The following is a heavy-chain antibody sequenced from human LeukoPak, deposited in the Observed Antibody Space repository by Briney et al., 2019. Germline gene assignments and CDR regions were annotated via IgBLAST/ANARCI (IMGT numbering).Heavy chain of an antibody. Sequence: SETLSLTCTVSGGSISGYYWSWIRQPPGKGLEWIGYIHYSGNTIFNPSLKSRVTISVDTSKNQFSLNLSSVTAADTAIYYCARARRDGYNYRWWFDYWGQGTLVTVSS. CDR1: GGSISGYY. J-gene: IGHJ4*02. D-gene: IGHD5-24*01. CDR3: ARARRDGYNYRWWFDY. CDR2: IHYSGNT. V-gene: IGHV4-59*01.